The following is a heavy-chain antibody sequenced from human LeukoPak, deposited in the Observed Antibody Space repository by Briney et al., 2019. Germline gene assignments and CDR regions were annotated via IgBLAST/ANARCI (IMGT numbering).Heavy chain of an antibody. CDR1: EFTFNSYA. D-gene: IGHD4-23*01. Sequence: GGSLRLSCAASEFTFNSYAMHWVRQAPGKGLEWVAFIRYDGSYKYYADSVKGRFTISRDNSKNTLYLQMNSLRAEDTAVYYCAKDDGSGDYGGYFDYWGQGTLVTVSS. J-gene: IGHJ4*02. CDR2: IRYDGSYK. V-gene: IGHV3-30*02. CDR3: AKDDGSGDYGGYFDY.